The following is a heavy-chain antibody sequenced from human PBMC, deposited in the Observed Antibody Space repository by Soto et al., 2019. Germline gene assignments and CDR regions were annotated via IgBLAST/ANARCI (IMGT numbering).Heavy chain of an antibody. J-gene: IGHJ4*02. CDR3: AKDLFGWSYSNLRPVPYYFDY. CDR2: ISGSGGST. V-gene: IGHV3-23*01. CDR1: GFTFSSYA. D-gene: IGHD4-4*01. Sequence: GGSLRLSCAASGFTFSSYAMSWVRQAPGKGLEWVSAISGSGGSTYYADSVKGRFTISRDNSKNTLYLQMNSLRAEDTAVYYCAKDLFGWSYSNLRPVPYYFDYWCQGTLVTVSS.